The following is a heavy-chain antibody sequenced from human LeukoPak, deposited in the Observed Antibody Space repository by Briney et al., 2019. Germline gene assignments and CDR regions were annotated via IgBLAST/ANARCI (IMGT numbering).Heavy chain of an antibody. J-gene: IGHJ4*02. CDR2: IRYDGSNK. Sequence: GGSLRLSCAASGFTFSSYGMHWVRQAPGKGLEWVAFIRYDGSNKYYADSVKGRFTISRDNSKNTLYLQMNSLRAEDTAVYYCAKDRNSGWYFDYWGQGPLVTVSS. CDR3: AKDRNSGWYFDY. CDR1: GFTFSSYG. V-gene: IGHV3-30*02. D-gene: IGHD6-19*01.